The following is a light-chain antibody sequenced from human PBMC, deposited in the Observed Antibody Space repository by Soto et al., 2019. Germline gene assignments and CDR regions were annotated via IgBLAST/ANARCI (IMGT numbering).Light chain of an antibody. CDR3: QQYDNLPLT. J-gene: IGKJ4*01. CDR2: DAT. V-gene: IGKV1-33*01. Sequence: DIQMTQSPSSLSASVGDRVTITCQASQDISNYLNWYQQKPGKAPKLLIYDATNFETGVPSRFSGSGSGTDFTFTISSLQPEDIATYYCQQYDNLPLTFGGGTQVQIK. CDR1: QDISNY.